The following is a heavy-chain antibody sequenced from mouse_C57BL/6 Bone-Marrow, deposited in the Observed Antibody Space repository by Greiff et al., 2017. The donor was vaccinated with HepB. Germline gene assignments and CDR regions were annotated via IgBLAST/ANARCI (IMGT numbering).Heavy chain of an antibody. CDR2: INPNNGGT. D-gene: IGHD1-1*01. CDR1: GYTFTDYY. V-gene: IGHV1-26*01. CDR3: ARSYYYVPFAY. J-gene: IGHJ3*01. Sequence: EVQLQQSGPELVKPGASVKISCKASGYTFTDYYMNWVKQSHGKSLEWIGDINPNNGGTSYNQKFKGKATLTVDKSSSTAYMELRSLTSEDSAVYYCARSYYYVPFAYWGQGTLVTVSA.